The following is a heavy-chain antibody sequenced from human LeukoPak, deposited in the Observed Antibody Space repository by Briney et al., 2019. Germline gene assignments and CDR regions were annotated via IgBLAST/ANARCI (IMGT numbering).Heavy chain of an antibody. V-gene: IGHV4-38-2*02. CDR1: GYSISSGYY. CDR2: IYHSGST. J-gene: IGHJ4*02. CDR3: AREAIY. Sequence: SETLSLTCTVSGYSISSGYYWGWFRQPPGKGLEWIGSIYHSGSTYYNPSLKSRVTISVDTSKNQFSLKLTSVTAADTAVYYCAREAIYWGQGALVTVSS.